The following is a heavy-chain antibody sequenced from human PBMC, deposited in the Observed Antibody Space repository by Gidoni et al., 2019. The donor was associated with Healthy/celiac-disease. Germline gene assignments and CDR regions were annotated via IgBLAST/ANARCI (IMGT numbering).Heavy chain of an antibody. Sequence: QVQLVQSGAEVKKPGSSVKVSCKASGGTFSSYAISWVRQAPGHGLEWMGGIIPIFGTANYAQKFQGRVTSTADESTSTAYMELSSLRSEDTAVYYCASDRDCSSTSCPVGPWGQGTLVTVSS. J-gene: IGHJ5*02. CDR3: ASDRDCSSTSCPVGP. CDR1: GGTFSSYA. CDR2: IIPIFGTA. V-gene: IGHV1-69*01. D-gene: IGHD2-2*01.